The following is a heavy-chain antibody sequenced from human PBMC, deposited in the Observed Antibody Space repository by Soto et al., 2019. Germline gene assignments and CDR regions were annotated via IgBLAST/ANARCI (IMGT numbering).Heavy chain of an antibody. CDR2: IKSSGDIT. CDR3: AREPPSTSLFDC. Sequence: QVQLVQSGAEVTKPGASVKISCKTSGYTFSTYHMHWVRLAPGQGLEWVGIIKSSGDITLYAQKLQGRVTMSKDTSTSTVYMEVSSLRSEDTAVYYCAREPPSTSLFDCWGSGTQVTVSS. V-gene: IGHV1-46*01. CDR1: GYTFSTYH. D-gene: IGHD6-6*01. J-gene: IGHJ4*02.